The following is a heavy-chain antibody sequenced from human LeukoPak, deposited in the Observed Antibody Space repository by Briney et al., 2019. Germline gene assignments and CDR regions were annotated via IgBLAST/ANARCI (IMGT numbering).Heavy chain of an antibody. D-gene: IGHD5-12*01. J-gene: IGHJ3*01. CDR1: GFTFSSSA. Sequence: PGGSLRLSCSASGFTFSSSAMSWVRQAPGKGLEWVSTITTSGGSTYYADSVKGRFTISRDNSNNTLYLQLNSLRAEDTAIYYCARGWTSGYGDWGQGTMVPVFS. CDR3: ARGWTSGYGD. V-gene: IGHV3-23*01. CDR2: ITTSGGST.